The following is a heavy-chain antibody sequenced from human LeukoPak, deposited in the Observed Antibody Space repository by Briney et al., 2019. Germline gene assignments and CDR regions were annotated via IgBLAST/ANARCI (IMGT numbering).Heavy chain of an antibody. CDR3: ARGDIAAAFFPYYFDY. Sequence: GGSLRLSCAASGFTVSSNYMSWVRQAPGKGLEWVSVIYSGGSTYYADSVKGRFTISRDNSKNTLYLQMNSLRAEDTAVYYCARGDIAAAFFPYYFDYWGQGTLVTVSS. CDR1: GFTVSSNY. D-gene: IGHD6-13*01. V-gene: IGHV3-53*01. J-gene: IGHJ4*02. CDR2: IYSGGST.